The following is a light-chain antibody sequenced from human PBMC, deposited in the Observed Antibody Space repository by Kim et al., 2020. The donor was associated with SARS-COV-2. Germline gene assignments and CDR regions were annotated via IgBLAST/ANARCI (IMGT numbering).Light chain of an antibody. Sequence: AIQMTQSPSSLSASVGDRVTITCRASQGIRNDLGWYQQKPGRAPNLLIYATSTLQSGGPSRFSGSGSGTDFTLTISSLQPEDVATYYCLQDYDYPLTFGGGTKVDI. CDR2: ATS. CDR3: LQDYDYPLT. CDR1: QGIRND. V-gene: IGKV1-6*01. J-gene: IGKJ4*01.